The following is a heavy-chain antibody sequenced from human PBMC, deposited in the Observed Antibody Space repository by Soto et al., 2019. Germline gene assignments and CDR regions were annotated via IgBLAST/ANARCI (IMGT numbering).Heavy chain of an antibody. Sequence: GGSLRLSCAAAGFTFSSYGMHWVRQAPGKGLEWVAVISYDGSNKYYADSVKGRFTISRDNSKNTLYLQMNSLRAEDTAVYYCANAGYYYDSNNWLDPWGQGPLVTV. V-gene: IGHV3-30*18. CDR1: GFTFSSYG. CDR3: ANAGYYYDSNNWLDP. CDR2: ISYDGSNK. D-gene: IGHD3-22*01. J-gene: IGHJ5*02.